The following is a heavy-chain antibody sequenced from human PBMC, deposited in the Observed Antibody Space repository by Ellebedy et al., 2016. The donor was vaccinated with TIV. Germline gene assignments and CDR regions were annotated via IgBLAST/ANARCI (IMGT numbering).Heavy chain of an antibody. CDR2: IYHSGAT. CDR3: ARSHRGGQFLVSNWFDP. J-gene: IGHJ5*02. Sequence: SETLSLTCAVYGGSFSGYYWSWVRQPPGMGLEWIAEIYHSGATNYSPSLKSRVTISVDKSINQFSLKLTSVTAADTAVYYCARSHRGGQFLVSNWFDPWGQGILVTVSS. V-gene: IGHV4-34*01. CDR1: GGSFSGYY. D-gene: IGHD1-14*01.